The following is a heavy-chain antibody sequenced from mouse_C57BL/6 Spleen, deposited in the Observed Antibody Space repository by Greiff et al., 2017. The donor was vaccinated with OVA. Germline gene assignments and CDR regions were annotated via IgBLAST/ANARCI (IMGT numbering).Heavy chain of an antibody. J-gene: IGHJ1*03. CDR3: ARSEDYDLYWYFDV. Sequence: QVQLQQSGAELVKPGASVKLSCKASGYTFTSYWMHWVKQRPGQGLEWIGMIHPNSGSTNYNEKFKSKATLTVDKSSSTAYMQRSSLTSEDSAVYYCARSEDYDLYWYFDVWGTGTTVTVSS. CDR1: GYTFTSYW. V-gene: IGHV1-64*01. D-gene: IGHD2-4*01. CDR2: IHPNSGST.